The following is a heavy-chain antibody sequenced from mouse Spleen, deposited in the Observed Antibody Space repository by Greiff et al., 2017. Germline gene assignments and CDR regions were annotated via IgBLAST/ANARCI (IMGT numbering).Heavy chain of an antibody. D-gene: IGHD2-1*01. CDR3: AREGNYLYWYFDV. V-gene: IGHV1-42*01. Sequence: VQLQQSGPELVKPGASVKISCKASGYSFTGYYMNWVKQSPEKSLEWIGEINPSTGGTTYNQKFKAKATLTVDKSSSTAYMQLKSLTSEDSAVYYCAREGNYLYWYFDVWGAGTTVTVSS. CDR2: INPSTGGT. J-gene: IGHJ1*01. CDR1: GYSFTGYY.